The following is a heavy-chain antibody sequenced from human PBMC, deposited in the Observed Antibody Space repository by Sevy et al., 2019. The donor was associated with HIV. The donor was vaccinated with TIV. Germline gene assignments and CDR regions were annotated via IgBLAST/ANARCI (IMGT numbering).Heavy chain of an antibody. CDR1: GFTFDNFA. J-gene: IGHJ4*02. CDR2: ITGSGVTT. D-gene: IGHD3-10*01. CDR3: AKDGYSIPIYRDFLH. V-gene: IGHV3-23*01. Sequence: GGSLRLSCTASGFTFDNFAMTWVRQAPGKGLEWVSSITGSGVTTYYADPVKGRFTISRDTSKDTLYLQMDSLTVDDTAVYYCAKDGYSIPIYRDFLHWGQGALVTVSS.